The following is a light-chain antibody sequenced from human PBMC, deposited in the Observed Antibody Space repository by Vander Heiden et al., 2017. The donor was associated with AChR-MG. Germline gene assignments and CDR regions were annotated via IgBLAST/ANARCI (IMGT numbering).Light chain of an antibody. CDR1: SGHSRYS. V-gene: IGLV4-69*01. J-gene: IGLJ3*02. Sequence: QIVLTQSPSASASLGASVKLTCTLSSGHSRYSIEWHQQEPEKGPRYCMKRKSDGSHSEADGIPDRFPGSSSGAERYLTISSIRAEDEADYYCQTWGTGVVVFGGGTKLTVL. CDR3: QTWGTGVVV. CDR2: RKSDGSH.